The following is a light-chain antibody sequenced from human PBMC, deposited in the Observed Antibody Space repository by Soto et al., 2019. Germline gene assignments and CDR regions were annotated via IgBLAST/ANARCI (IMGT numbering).Light chain of an antibody. CDR2: DVS. J-gene: IGKJ1*01. Sequence: EIVLTQSPGTLSLSPGERATLSCRATQSVSSTYLAWYQQKPGQAPRRLMYDVSNRATGIPDRFSGSGSGTDFTLTISRQEPEDFAVYYCQEYGNSRTFGQGTRVEIK. CDR1: QSVSSTY. CDR3: QEYGNSRT. V-gene: IGKV3-20*01.